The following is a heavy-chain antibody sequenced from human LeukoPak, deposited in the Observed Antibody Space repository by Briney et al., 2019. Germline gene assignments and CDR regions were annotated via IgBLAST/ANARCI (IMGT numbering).Heavy chain of an antibody. Sequence: GGSLRLSCAASGFSFNTYTMRWVRQAPGKGLEYVSGIASNGGTKYYADSVKGRFTISRDNFKNTVYLQMDSLRTEDMAVYYCAREYRTTNNCYNRGLGYWGQGTLVTVSS. CDR1: GFSFNTYT. CDR2: IASNGGTK. CDR3: AREYRTTNNCYNRGLGY. J-gene: IGHJ4*02. D-gene: IGHD2-2*02. V-gene: IGHV3-64*02.